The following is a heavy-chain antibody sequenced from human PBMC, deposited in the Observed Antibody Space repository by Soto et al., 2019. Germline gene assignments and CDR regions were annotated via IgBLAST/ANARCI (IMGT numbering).Heavy chain of an antibody. D-gene: IGHD1-26*01. J-gene: IGHJ5*02. CDR1: SGSISSPDYY. CDR3: GSGGRPNWFDP. Sequence: SETLSLTCTVSSGSISSPDYYWSWIRQPPGKGLEWIGYIYYTGNTYYNPSLKSRVIMSVDTSTNQFSLKVTSVTAADTAVYYCGSGGRPNWFDPWGQGTLVTVSS. V-gene: IGHV4-30-4*01. CDR2: IYYTGNT.